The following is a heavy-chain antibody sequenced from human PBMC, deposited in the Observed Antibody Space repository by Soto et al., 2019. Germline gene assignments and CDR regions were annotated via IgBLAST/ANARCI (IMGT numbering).Heavy chain of an antibody. D-gene: IGHD6-13*01. J-gene: IGHJ3*02. CDR3: GRYSTTLYVAFDI. CDR2: ISGSGTSI. CDR1: GFTFSSHE. V-gene: IGHV3-48*03. Sequence: GGSLRLSCAASGFTFSSHELGCVRQAPGKGLEWFSYISGSGTSIYYTASVKGRFTSSRDNAKNSLYLQMNSLRVEDTAVYYCGRYSTTLYVAFDIWGQGTMVTVSS.